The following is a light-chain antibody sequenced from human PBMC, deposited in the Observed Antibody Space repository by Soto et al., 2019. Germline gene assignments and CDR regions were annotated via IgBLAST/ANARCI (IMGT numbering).Light chain of an antibody. CDR3: QQYNNWPLT. Sequence: EIVMTQSPATLSVSPGERATLSCRASQSVSSNLAWYKQKPGQAPRLLIYGASTRATGIPARFSGSGSGTKFTLTISSLQSEDFAVYYCQQYNNWPLTFGQGTKV. V-gene: IGKV3-15*01. CDR1: QSVSSN. J-gene: IGKJ1*01. CDR2: GAS.